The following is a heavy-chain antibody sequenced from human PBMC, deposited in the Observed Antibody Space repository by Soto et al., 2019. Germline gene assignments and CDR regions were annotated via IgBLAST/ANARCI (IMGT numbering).Heavy chain of an antibody. D-gene: IGHD6-19*01. Sequence: QITLKESGPTLVKPTETLTLTCTVSGFSLSTRGEGVAWIRQPPGKALEWLALTYWDDDKRYNPSLKSRLTITKDTSKNQVVLTMTDMVAVDTATYYCAHDSPGWYGFDYWGQGTLVTVSS. V-gene: IGHV2-5*02. J-gene: IGHJ4*02. CDR1: GFSLSTRGEG. CDR2: TYWDDDK. CDR3: AHDSPGWYGFDY.